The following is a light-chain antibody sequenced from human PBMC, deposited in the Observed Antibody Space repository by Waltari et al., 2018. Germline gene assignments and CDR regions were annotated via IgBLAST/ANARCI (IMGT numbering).Light chain of an antibody. J-gene: IGKJ1*01. CDR2: WAS. CDR3: QQYYTTPRT. V-gene: IGKV4-1*01. Sequence: DIVMTQSPDSLAVSLGERATINCKSSQSVLYSSNNKNYLAWYQQKPGQPPQLLISWASTRESGVPDRFSGSGCGTDFTLTISSLQAEDVAVYYGQQYYTTPRTFGQGTKVEIK. CDR1: QSVLYSSNNKNY.